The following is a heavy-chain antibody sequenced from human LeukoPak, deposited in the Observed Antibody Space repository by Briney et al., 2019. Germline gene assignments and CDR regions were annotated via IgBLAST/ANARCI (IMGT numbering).Heavy chain of an antibody. CDR1: GFTFTSSA. D-gene: IGHD3-9*01. Sequence: SVKVSCKASGFTFTSSAVQWVRQARGQRLEWIGWIVVGSGNTSYAQKFQGRVTMTRDTSTSTVYMELSSLRSEDTAVYYCARGGVLRYFDWLLYPDAFDIWGQGTIVTVSS. CDR2: IVVGSGNT. V-gene: IGHV1-58*01. J-gene: IGHJ3*02. CDR3: ARGGVLRYFDWLLYPDAFDI.